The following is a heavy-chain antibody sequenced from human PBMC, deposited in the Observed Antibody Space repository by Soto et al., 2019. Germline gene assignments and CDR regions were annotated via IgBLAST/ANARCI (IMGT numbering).Heavy chain of an antibody. V-gene: IGHV1-18*04. CDR3: ARARTYYDFWSGPVSVSGMDV. CDR2: ISAYNGNT. Sequence: ASVKVSCKASGYTFTSYGISWVRQAPGQGLEWMGWISAYNGNTNYAQELQGRVTMTTDTSASTAYMELRSLRSDDTAVYYCARARTYYDFWSGPVSVSGMDVWGQGTTVTVSS. J-gene: IGHJ6*02. CDR1: GYTFTSYG. D-gene: IGHD3-3*01.